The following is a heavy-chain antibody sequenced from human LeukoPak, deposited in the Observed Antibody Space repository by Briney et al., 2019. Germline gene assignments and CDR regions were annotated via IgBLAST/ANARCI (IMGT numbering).Heavy chain of an antibody. CDR2: INHSGIT. CDR3: ARLVPAAIRSGFDY. V-gene: IGHV4-34*01. J-gene: IGHJ4*02. CDR1: GGSFSGYY. Sequence: PSETLSLTCGVYGGSFSGYYWTWIRQPPGKGLEWIGEINHSGITNYNPSLKSRVTISIDTSKSQFSLKLSSVTAADTAVYYCARLVPAAIRSGFDYWGQGTLVTVSS. D-gene: IGHD2-2*02.